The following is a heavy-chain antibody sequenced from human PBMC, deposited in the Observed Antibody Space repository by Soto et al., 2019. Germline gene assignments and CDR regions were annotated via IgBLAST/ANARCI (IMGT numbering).Heavy chain of an antibody. Sequence: QVLLVQSGTEVKKPGSSVKVSCQASGGTSSDYALTWVRQAPGQGLEWMGGIIPIFGTANYAQRFQGRVSITADESSSTAYMELSSRKSDDTAVYYCAGSFKYGAGTFDALDVWGHGTMVMVSS. D-gene: IGHD3-16*01. V-gene: IGHV1-69*01. J-gene: IGHJ3*01. CDR2: IIPIFGTA. CDR3: AGSFKYGAGTFDALDV. CDR1: GGTSSDYA.